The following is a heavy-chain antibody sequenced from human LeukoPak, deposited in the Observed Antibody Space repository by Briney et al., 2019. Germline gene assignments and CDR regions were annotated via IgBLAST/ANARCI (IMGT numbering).Heavy chain of an antibody. CDR1: GGSISSGDYY. V-gene: IGHV4-30-4*01. Sequence: SETLSLTCTVSGGSISSGDYYWSWIRQPPGKGLEWIGYIYYSGSTYYNPSLKSRVTISVDTSKNQFSLKLSSVTAADTAVYYCARSLRWPHLQYFQHWGQGTLVTVSS. CDR3: ARSLRWPHLQYFQH. D-gene: IGHD4-23*01. J-gene: IGHJ1*01. CDR2: IYYSGST.